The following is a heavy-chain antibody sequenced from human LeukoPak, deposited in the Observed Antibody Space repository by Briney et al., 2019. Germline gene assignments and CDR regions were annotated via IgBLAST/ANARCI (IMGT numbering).Heavy chain of an antibody. CDR2: ISAYNGNT. D-gene: IGHD3-22*01. CDR1: GYTFTSYG. J-gene: IGHJ4*02. Sequence: ASVKVSCKASGYTFTSYGISWVRQAPGQGLEWMGWISAYNGNTNYAQKLQGRVTMTTDTSTSTAYMELSRLRSDDTAVYYCARGIGDYYDSSGYSYFDYWGQGTLVTVSS. V-gene: IGHV1-18*01. CDR3: ARGIGDYYDSSGYSYFDY.